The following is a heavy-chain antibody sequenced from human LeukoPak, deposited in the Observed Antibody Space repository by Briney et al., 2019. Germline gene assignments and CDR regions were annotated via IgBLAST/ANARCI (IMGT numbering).Heavy chain of an antibody. CDR3: AGWLRFSGYYFDY. Sequence: GGSLRLSCAASGFTVSSNYMSWVRQAPGKGLEWVSVIYSGGSTYYADSVKGRFTISRDNSKNTLYLQMNSLRAEDTAVYYCAGWLRFSGYYFDYWGRGTLVTVSS. CDR1: GFTVSSNY. CDR2: IYSGGST. V-gene: IGHV3-53*01. D-gene: IGHD5-12*01. J-gene: IGHJ4*02.